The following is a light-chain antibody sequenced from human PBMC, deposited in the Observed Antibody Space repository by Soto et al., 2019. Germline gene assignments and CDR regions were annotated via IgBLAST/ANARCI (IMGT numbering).Light chain of an antibody. V-gene: IGKV3-20*01. CDR3: QQYDSSCT. J-gene: IGKJ4*01. Sequence: IVLTQSPATLSLSPGERATLSCTASQHVTTTYIAWYQQKFGQAPRLLIYGASTRATGTPDRFTGGGFGTDFTLTISRVEPDDFAVYYCQQYDSSCTFGGGTKVEMK. CDR2: GAS. CDR1: QHVTTTY.